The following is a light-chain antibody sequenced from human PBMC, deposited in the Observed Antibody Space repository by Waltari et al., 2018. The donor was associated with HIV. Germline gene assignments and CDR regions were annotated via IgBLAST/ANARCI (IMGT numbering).Light chain of an antibody. J-gene: IGLJ2*01. Sequence: SALTQPASVSGSPGQSVTISCTGLSRDTGVYKFVSWYQQSPGKAPQLMIYGIDRRPSLVSHRLSGSRSGDTASLTISGLQSGDEGDYYGCSYTSSHSLIFGGGTKLTVL. CDR2: GID. V-gene: IGLV2-14*03. CDR3: CSYTSSHSLI. CDR1: SRDTGVYKF.